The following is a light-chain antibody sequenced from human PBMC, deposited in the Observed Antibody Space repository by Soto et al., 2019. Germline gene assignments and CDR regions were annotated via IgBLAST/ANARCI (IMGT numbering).Light chain of an antibody. J-gene: IGKJ5*01. CDR3: QEYNSDSIT. Sequence: DIQMTQSPSSLSASVGDRFTITCRASQTISSWLAWYQQKPGKAPKLLIDESSSLESGVPSRFSGSGSGTEFTLTISSLQPDDSATYYCQEYNSDSITFGQGTRLEIK. CDR2: ESS. V-gene: IGKV1-5*03. CDR1: QTISSW.